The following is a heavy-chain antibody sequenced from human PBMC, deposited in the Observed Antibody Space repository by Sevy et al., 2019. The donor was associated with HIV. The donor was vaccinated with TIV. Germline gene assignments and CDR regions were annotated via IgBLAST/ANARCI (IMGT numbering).Heavy chain of an antibody. J-gene: IGHJ2*01. CDR1: GFTFSDYY. V-gene: IGHV3-11*01. CDR3: ARDRRGDSSGYYYWYFDL. Sequence: GGSLRLSCAASGFTFSDYYISWLRQAPGKGLKWVSYISSDGNNMFYADSVKGRFSIARDNAKKSLFLQMNSLRAEDTAVYYCARDRRGDSSGYYYWYFDLWGRGTLVTVSS. CDR2: ISSDGNNM. D-gene: IGHD3-22*01.